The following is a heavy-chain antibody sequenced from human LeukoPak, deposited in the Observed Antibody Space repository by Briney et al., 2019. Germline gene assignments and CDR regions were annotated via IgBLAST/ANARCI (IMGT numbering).Heavy chain of an antibody. J-gene: IGHJ5*01. CDR2: IHTSGST. D-gene: IGHD5-12*01. CDR3: AGQGHGYSGYDDS. CDR1: GGSISGHY. V-gene: IGHV4-4*07. Sequence: SETLSLTCTVSGGSISGHYCSWVRQPAGKGPEWIGRIHTSGSTDYKPSLRGRLTMSVDTSKTQFSLRLKSVVAEEPAVYSGAGQGHGYSGYDDSWGQGTLVTVSS.